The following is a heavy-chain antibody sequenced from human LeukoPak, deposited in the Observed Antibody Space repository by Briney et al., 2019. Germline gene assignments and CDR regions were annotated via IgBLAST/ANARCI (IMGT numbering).Heavy chain of an antibody. V-gene: IGHV3-7*04. D-gene: IGHD3-10*01. Sequence: GGSLRLSCAASGFTFSNYWMRWVRQAPGKGLEWVANIEQDGSAKYYVVSVDGRFTVSRDNAENSLYLQMNFLRAEDTAVYYCARADYYGSILDYWGQGSLVTVSS. CDR2: IEQDGSAK. CDR3: ARADYYGSILDY. J-gene: IGHJ4*02. CDR1: GFTFSNYW.